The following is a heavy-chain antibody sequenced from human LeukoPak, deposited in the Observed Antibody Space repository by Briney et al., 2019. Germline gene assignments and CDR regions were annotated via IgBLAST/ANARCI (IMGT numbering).Heavy chain of an antibody. CDR3: ARNRDVSLYGGNPYYMDV. V-gene: IGHV3-66*01. D-gene: IGHD4-23*01. J-gene: IGHJ6*03. CDR1: GFTVSRNY. CDR2: IYSGGRT. Sequence: GGSLRLSCAASGFTVSRNYMSWVRQAPGKGLEWVSVIYSGGRTYYADSVKGRFTISRDNAKNSLYLQMNSLRAEDTAVYYCARNRDVSLYGGNPYYMDVWGKGTTVTVSS.